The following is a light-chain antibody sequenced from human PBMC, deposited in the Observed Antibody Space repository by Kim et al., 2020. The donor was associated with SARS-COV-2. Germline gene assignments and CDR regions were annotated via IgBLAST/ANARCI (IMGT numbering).Light chain of an antibody. V-gene: IGKV3-20*01. Sequence: EIVLTQSPGTLSLSPGERATLSCRACQSVSSRYLAWYQQKPGQAPRLLIYGASSRATGIPDRFSGSGSGTDFTLTISRLEPEDFAVYYCQQFGGSSWTFGQGTKVDIK. CDR1: QSVSSRY. J-gene: IGKJ1*01. CDR2: GAS. CDR3: QQFGGSSWT.